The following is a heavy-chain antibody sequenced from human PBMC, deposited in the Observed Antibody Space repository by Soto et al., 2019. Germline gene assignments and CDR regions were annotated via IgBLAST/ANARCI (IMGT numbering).Heavy chain of an antibody. CDR1: GFTFSSFA. CDR3: AKVVGSF. CDR2: ISYDGSNK. V-gene: IGHV3-30*18. D-gene: IGHD3-10*01. Sequence: LRLSCAASGFTFSSFAMHWVRQAPGKGLEWVAVISYDGSNKYYADSVKGRFTISRDNSKNTLFLQMNILRAEDTAVYYCAKVVGSFWGQGTLVTVSS. J-gene: IGHJ4*02.